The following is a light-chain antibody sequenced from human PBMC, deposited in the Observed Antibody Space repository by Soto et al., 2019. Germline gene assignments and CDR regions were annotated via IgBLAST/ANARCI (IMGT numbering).Light chain of an antibody. CDR1: QSVSSY. CDR3: QQRSNWPPGLT. J-gene: IGKJ4*01. Sequence: EIVLTQSPATLSLSPGERATLSCRASQSVSSYLAWYQQKPGKAPRLLIYAASNRSTGIPVRFSGSGSGTDFTLTISSLEPEDFAVYYCQQRSNWPPGLTFGGGTKVEIK. V-gene: IGKV3-11*01. CDR2: AAS.